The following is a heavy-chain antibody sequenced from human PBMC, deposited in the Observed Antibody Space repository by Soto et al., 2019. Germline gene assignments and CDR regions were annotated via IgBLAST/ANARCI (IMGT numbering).Heavy chain of an antibody. CDR2: ISSSSSTI. D-gene: IGHD1-7*01. CDR3: AGTTSHQWYYMDV. V-gene: IGHV3-48*04. J-gene: IGHJ6*03. Sequence: GGSLRLSCAASGFTFSSYSMNWVRQAPGKGLEWVSYISSSSSTIYYADSVKGRFTISRDNAKNQFSLQLTSVTPEDTAVYYCAGTTSHQWYYMDVWGKGTTVTVSS. CDR1: GFTFSSYS.